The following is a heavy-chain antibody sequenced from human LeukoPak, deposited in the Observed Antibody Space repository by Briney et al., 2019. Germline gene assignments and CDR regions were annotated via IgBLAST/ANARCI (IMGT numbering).Heavy chain of an antibody. V-gene: IGHV1-69*05. CDR3: ARISHPMVRDLGFDY. J-gene: IGHJ4*02. CDR1: GGTFNNYA. D-gene: IGHD3-10*01. CDR2: IIPIFGTP. Sequence: GASVKVSCKASGGTFNNYAINWVRQAPGQGLVWMGGIIPIFGTPNYAQNFQGRVTITTDESTSTAYIELRSLRYDDMAIYYCARISHPMVRDLGFDYWGQGTLVAVSS.